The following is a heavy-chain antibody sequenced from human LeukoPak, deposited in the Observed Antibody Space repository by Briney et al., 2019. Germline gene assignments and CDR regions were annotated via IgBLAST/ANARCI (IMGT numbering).Heavy chain of an antibody. CDR1: GFTFSSCA. CDR3: AKSAYYDILTGYYCEDY. Sequence: PGGSLRLSCAASGFTFSSCAMSWVRQAPGKGLEWVSGISSSGGGTYYADSVKGRFTISRDNSKNTLFLQMNSLRADDTAVYYCAKSAYYDILTGYYCEDYWGQGTLVAVSS. J-gene: IGHJ4*02. V-gene: IGHV3-23*01. CDR2: ISSSGGGT. D-gene: IGHD3-9*01.